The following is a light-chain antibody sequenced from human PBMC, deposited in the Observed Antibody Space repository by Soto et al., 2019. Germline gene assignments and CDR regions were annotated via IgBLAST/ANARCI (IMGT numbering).Light chain of an antibody. CDR1: QSVLDSSNNKNY. V-gene: IGKV4-1*01. CDR3: QQYRYTPWT. Sequence: DIVMTQSPDSLAVSLGERATVNCKSSQSVLDSSNNKNYLAWYQQKPGQPPKVLIYCASTRESGVPDRFSGGESGTDFTLTITSLQAEDVAVDFCQQYRYTPWTFGQGTKVEIK. CDR2: CAS. J-gene: IGKJ1*01.